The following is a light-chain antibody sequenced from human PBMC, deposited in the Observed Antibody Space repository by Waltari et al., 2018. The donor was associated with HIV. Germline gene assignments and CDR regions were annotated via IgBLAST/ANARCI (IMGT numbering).Light chain of an antibody. V-gene: IGKV1-39*01. CDR3: QQSHAPPLT. CDR1: QHIKND. Sequence: DIQVTQSPSSMSAYTGDTVIITGRARQHIKNDLNWHYHKAGSSSRLLISSASGLQRGVPSRFTGSGFGIEFNFTISGRQSEDSATYYCQQSHAPPLTFGGGTQVEIK. J-gene: IGKJ4*01. CDR2: SAS.